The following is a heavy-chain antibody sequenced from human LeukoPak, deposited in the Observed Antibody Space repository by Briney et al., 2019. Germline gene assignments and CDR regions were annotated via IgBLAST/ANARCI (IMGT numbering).Heavy chain of an antibody. D-gene: IGHD3-22*01. CDR3: ATDLLNHYDFSGIGAFDI. V-gene: IGHV1-24*01. CDR1: GYTLTELS. CDR2: FDPEDGET. J-gene: IGHJ3*02. Sequence: GASVKVSCKVSGYTLTELSMHWVRQAPGKGLEWMGGFDPEDGETIYAQKFQGRVTMTEDTSTDTAYMELSSLRSEDTAVYYCATDLLNHYDFSGIGAFDIWGQGTMVTVSS.